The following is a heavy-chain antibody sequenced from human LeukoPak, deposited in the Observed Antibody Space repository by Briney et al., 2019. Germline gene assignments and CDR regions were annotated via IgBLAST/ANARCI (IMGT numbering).Heavy chain of an antibody. D-gene: IGHD6-19*01. CDR3: ARGQVAVAGHYYYYYMDV. V-gene: IGHV4-59*12. CDR2: IYYSGST. CDR1: GGAISSYY. J-gene: IGHJ6*03. Sequence: SETLSLTCTVSGGAISSYYWSWIRQPPGKGLEWIGYIYYSGSTNYNPSLKSRVTISVDTSKKQFSLKLSSVTAADTAVYYCARGQVAVAGHYYYYYMDVWGKGTTVTVSS.